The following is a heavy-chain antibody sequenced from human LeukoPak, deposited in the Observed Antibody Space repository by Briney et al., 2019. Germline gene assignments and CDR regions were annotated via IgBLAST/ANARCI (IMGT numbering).Heavy chain of an antibody. CDR3: AKDADSSGPVGYFDY. V-gene: IGHV3-30*18. CDR2: ISYDGSNK. J-gene: IGHJ4*02. D-gene: IGHD3-22*01. Sequence: QPGGSLRLPCAASGFTFSSYGMHWVRQAPGKGLEWVAVISYDGSNKYYADSVKGRFTISRDNSKNTLYLQMNSLRAEDTAVYYCAKDADSSGPVGYFDYWGQGTLVTVSS. CDR1: GFTFSSYG.